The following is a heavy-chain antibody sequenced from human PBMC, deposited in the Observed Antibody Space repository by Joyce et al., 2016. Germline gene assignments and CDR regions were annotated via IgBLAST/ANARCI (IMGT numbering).Heavy chain of an antibody. CDR1: GFTFSSYG. CDR3: AKDLEWELPLGGGFDY. Sequence: VSGAASGFTFSSYGMHWVRQAPGKGLEWVAVVSYDGSIEYYSESVKGRFTVSRDNSKNTLFLQMNSLRAEDTAVYYCAKDLEWELPLGGGFDYWGQGTLVTVSS. V-gene: IGHV3-30*18. D-gene: IGHD1-26*01. J-gene: IGHJ4*02. CDR2: VSYDGSIE.